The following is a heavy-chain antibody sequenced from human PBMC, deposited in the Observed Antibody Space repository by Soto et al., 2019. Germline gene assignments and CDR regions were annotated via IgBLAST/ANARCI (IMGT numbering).Heavy chain of an antibody. CDR3: ARGVGGSGLHCFDP. Sequence: SETLSLTCTFAGSSIIGYYWTWIRQSQERVLAWIGYIHYRGSANYNPSINSRLPMSVDRSKSQFSMKLASVTAADTAAYYCARGVGGSGLHCFDPWGKGTLVTVAS. CDR2: IHYRGSA. V-gene: IGHV4-59*12. J-gene: IGHJ5*02. CDR1: GSSIIGYY. D-gene: IGHD6-19*01.